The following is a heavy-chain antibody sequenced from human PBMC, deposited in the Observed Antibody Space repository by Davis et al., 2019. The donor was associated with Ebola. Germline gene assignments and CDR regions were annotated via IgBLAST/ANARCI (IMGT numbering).Heavy chain of an antibody. J-gene: IGHJ6*02. CDR2: MNPNSGNT. CDR3: ARYPSDLYYYCYGMDV. CDR1: GYTFTSYD. Sequence: AASVKVSCKASGYTFTSYDINWVRQATGQGLEWMGWMNPNSGNTGYAQKFQGRVTMTRNTSISTAYMELSSLRSEDTAVYYCARYPSDLYYYCYGMDVWGQGTTVTVSS. V-gene: IGHV1-8*01.